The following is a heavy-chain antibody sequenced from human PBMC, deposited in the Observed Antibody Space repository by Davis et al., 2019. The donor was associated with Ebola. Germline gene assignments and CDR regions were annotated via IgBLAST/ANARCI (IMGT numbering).Heavy chain of an antibody. CDR1: GFIFRNYV. V-gene: IGHV3-23*01. CDR2: FGTGGDT. D-gene: IGHD3-10*01. CDR3: ARERLWFGELLGFDY. Sequence: GGSLRLSCETSGFIFRNYVMSWVRQAPGKGLEWVSTFGTGGDTYYADSVKGRFAISRDNSKNTLYLQMNSLRAEDTAVYYCARERLWFGELLGFDYWGQGTLVTVSS. J-gene: IGHJ4*02.